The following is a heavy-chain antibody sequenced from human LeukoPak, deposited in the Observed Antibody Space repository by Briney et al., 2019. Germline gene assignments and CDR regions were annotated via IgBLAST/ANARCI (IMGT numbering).Heavy chain of an antibody. CDR1: GYTFTGYY. J-gene: IGHJ4*02. D-gene: IGHD2-2*01. Sequence: GASVKVSCKASGYTFTGYYMHWVRQAPGQGLEWMGWINPNTGGTNYAQNFQGRVTMTRDTSISTAYMELERQRSDDTAVYYCARSGSHPDIVVAPFYFGAVDYFDYWGQGTLVTVSS. V-gene: IGHV1-2*02. CDR2: INPNTGGT. CDR3: ARSGSHPDIVVAPFYFGAVDYFDY.